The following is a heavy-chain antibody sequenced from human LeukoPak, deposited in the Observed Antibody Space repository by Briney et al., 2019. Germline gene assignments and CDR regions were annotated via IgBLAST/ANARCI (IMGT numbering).Heavy chain of an antibody. CDR3: AKDRESVLPADATAD. CDR2: IIGRKNYT. D-gene: IGHD2-2*01. J-gene: IGHJ4*02. Sequence: GGSLRLSCAASVYTFTNYAMTCVRQAPGKGLEWGSSIIGRKNYTYYTDSVKGRFTIYRDISKNTLYLKMNTLRAEDTAVYYFAKDRESVLPADATADWGQGTLVTVSS. V-gene: IGHV3-23*01. CDR1: VYTFTNYA.